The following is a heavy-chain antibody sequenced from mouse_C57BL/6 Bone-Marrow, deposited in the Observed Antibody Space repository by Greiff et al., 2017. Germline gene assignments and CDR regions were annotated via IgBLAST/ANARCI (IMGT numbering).Heavy chain of an antibody. CDR1: GYTFTSYG. D-gene: IGHD4-1*01. J-gene: IGHJ2*01. V-gene: IGHV1-58*01. CDR3: AVTGTGDY. Sequence: VQLQQSGAELVRPGSSVKMSCKTSGYTFTSYGINWVKQRPGQGLEWIGYIYPGNGDTEYNEKFKGKATLTSDTSSSTAYMQLSSLTSEDSAIXFCAVTGTGDYWGQGTTLTVSS. CDR2: IYPGNGDT.